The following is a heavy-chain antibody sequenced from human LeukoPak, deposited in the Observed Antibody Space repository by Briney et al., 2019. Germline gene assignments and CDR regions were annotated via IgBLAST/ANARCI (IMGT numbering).Heavy chain of an antibody. CDR1: GFTFSNYG. Sequence: GRSLRLSCAASGFTFSNYGMHWVRQAPGKGLEWVAIIWYDGSNKYYADSVKGRFTISRDNSKNTLYLEMNSLRAKDTAVYYCAANFDFWGQGTLVTVSS. J-gene: IGHJ4*02. CDR2: IWYDGSNK. CDR3: AANFDF. D-gene: IGHD2-8*01. V-gene: IGHV3-33*01.